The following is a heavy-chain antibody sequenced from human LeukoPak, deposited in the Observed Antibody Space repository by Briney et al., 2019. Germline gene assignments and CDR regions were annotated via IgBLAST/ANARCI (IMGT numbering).Heavy chain of an antibody. V-gene: IGHV1-8*01. CDR2: MTPNSGFS. CDR1: GYTFTSYD. J-gene: IGHJ4*02. Sequence: GASVKVSCKASGYTFTSYDINWVRQAAGQGLEWMGWMTPNSGFSGYAHKFRGRVTMTEDTSTDTAYMELSSLRSEDTAVYYCATDRLGRLHPNYWGQGTLVTVSS. CDR3: ATDRLGRLHPNY. D-gene: IGHD1-26*01.